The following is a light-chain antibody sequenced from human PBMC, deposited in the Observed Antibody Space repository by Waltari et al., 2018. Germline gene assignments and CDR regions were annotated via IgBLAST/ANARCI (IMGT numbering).Light chain of an antibody. Sequence: SYVLTQPPSVSVAPGKTARITCGGNNIGSKSVHWYQQKPGQAPVLVGYDDSDRPSGIPERFSGSNSGNTATLTISRVDAGDEADYYCQVWDSSSDPSVVFGGGTKLTVL. CDR1: NIGSKS. CDR2: DDS. CDR3: QVWDSSSDPSVV. J-gene: IGLJ2*01. V-gene: IGLV3-21*03.